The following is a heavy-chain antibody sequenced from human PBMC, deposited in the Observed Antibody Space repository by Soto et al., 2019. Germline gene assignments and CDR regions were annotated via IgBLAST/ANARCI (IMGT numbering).Heavy chain of an antibody. CDR1: GYIFNGYG. Sequence: QIQLVQSGGEVKKPGASVNLSCKASGYIFNGYGISWVRQAPGQGLEWMGWISPYNGHTEYSQSLQGRLTVTADTSTTTVYMELRSLRSDDTAVYYCARGGSGYHTGRGFAGAMDVW. CDR3: ARGGSGYHTGRGFAGAMDV. J-gene: IGHJ6*01. V-gene: IGHV1-18*04. CDR2: ISPYNGHT. D-gene: IGHD3-3*01.